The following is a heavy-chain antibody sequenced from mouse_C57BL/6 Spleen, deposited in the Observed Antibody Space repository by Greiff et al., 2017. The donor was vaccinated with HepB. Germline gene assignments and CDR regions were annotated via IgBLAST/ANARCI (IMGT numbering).Heavy chain of an antibody. CDR3: ARRAFYDYPFDY. CDR2: IYPGDGDT. V-gene: IGHV1-82*01. J-gene: IGHJ2*01. Sequence: QVQLQQSGPELVKPGASVKISCKASGYAFSSSWMNWVKQRPGKGLEWIGRIYPGDGDTNYNGKFKGKATLTADKSSSTAYMQLSSLTSEDSAVYFCARRAFYDYPFDYWGQGTTLTVSS. D-gene: IGHD2-4*01. CDR1: GYAFSSSW.